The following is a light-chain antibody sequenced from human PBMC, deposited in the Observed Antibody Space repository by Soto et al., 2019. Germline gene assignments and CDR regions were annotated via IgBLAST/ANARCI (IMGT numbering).Light chain of an antibody. CDR2: AAS. Sequence: DIQMTQSPSSLFASVGDRVTITCRASQSISSYLNWYHQKPGKAPKLLIYAASSLQSGVPPRFSGRGSGTDFTLTIRSLQPEDLATYYCQQGYSTPITFGQGTRLEI. CDR3: QQGYSTPIT. J-gene: IGKJ5*01. V-gene: IGKV1-39*01. CDR1: QSISSY.